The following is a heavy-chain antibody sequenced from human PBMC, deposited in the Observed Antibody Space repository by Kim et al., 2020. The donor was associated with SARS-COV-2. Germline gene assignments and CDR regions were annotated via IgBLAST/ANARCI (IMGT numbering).Heavy chain of an antibody. CDR2: ISYDTVHQ. CDR3: ARAGSGSYLDY. CDR1: GFTFGNYA. V-gene: IGHV3-30-3*01. D-gene: IGHD1-26*01. Sequence: GGSLRLSCPASGFTFGNYAMHWVRQPPGEGLEWVALISYDTVHQYYSDSVKGRFTITRDNSKSTLYLQMDDLRREDTAIYYCARAGSGSYLDYWGQGTLVTVSS. J-gene: IGHJ4*02.